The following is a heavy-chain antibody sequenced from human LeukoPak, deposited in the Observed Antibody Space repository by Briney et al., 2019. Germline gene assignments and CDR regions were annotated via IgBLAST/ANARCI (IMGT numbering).Heavy chain of an antibody. J-gene: IGHJ5*02. D-gene: IGHD3-3*01. V-gene: IGHV4-4*02. CDR2: VHLDGRT. CDR1: GGSISSTNW. CDR3: ARGPTLRFLEWLKGDNWFDP. Sequence: SGTLSLICGVSGGSISSTNWWTWVRQPPGKGLEWIGEVHLDGRTNYSPSLQSRLAMSVDFSENHISLKLSSVTAADTAVYYCARGPTLRFLEWLKGDNWFDPWGQGTLVTVSS.